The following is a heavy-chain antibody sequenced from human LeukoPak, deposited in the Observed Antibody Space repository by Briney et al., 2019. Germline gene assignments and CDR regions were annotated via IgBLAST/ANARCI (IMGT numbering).Heavy chain of an antibody. V-gene: IGHV4-34*01. CDR3: ARAPDIIAARRSDYFDY. CDR2: INHSGST. CDR1: GGSFSGYY. J-gene: IGHJ4*02. D-gene: IGHD6-6*01. Sequence: SETLSLTCAVYGGSFSGYYWSWIRQPPGKGLEWIGEINHSGSTNYNPSLKSRVTISVDTSKNQFSLKLSSVTAADTAVYYCARAPDIIAARRSDYFDYWGQGTLVTVSS.